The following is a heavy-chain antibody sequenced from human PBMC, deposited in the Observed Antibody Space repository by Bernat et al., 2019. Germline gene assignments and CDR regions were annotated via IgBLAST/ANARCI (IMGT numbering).Heavy chain of an antibody. CDR3: AAGTGKSDLDF. Sequence: EVQLVESGGGLVKPGQSLRISCVGSGFAFSDAWMSWVRQAPGKGLEWVGRIKSKSDYGTRDFAAPVKGRFALSRDDSEKTVYLQMNSLRTEYTAVYYCAAGTGKSDLDFWGQGILVTVSS. CDR2: IKSKSDYGTR. D-gene: IGHD3/OR15-3a*01. V-gene: IGHV3-15*01. CDR1: GFAFSDAW. J-gene: IGHJ4*02.